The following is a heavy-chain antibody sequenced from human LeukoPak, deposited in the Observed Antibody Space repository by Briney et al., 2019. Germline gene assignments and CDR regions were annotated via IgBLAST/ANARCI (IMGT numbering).Heavy chain of an antibody. D-gene: IGHD3/OR15-3a*01. CDR2: IENSETT. V-gene: IGHV4-61*02. Sequence: SETLSLTCTISDASVSGGYRYWSWIRQPAGKGLEWIDRIENSETTYYNPSLESRVTISVDTSKNQFYLSLRSVTAADTAVYFCASLDDPHRSGYYKDVWGKGTTVTVS. CDR3: ASLDDPHRSGYYKDV. CDR1: DASVSGGYRY. J-gene: IGHJ6*03.